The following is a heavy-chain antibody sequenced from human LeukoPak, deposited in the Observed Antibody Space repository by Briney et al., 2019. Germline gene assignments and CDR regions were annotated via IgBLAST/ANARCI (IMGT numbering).Heavy chain of an antibody. CDR3: SRLRSGYNDY. D-gene: IGHD3-3*01. Sequence: SETLSLPRTVSGGSISRSSSYYWGWIRQPPGKGLEWIGIIYYSGSTYYNPSLKSRVTISVHTSKNRFSPQLSSVTAADTAVYYCSRLRSGYNDYGGEGTRVTLSS. J-gene: IGHJ4*02. CDR1: GGSISRSSSYY. CDR2: IYYSGST. V-gene: IGHV4-39*01.